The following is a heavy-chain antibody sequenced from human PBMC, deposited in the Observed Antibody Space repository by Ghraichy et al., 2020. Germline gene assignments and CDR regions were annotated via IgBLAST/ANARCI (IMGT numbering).Heavy chain of an antibody. V-gene: IGHV3-66*02. CDR2: IYSGGSI. CDR1: GFSVSSNY. Sequence: GGSLRLSCAASGFSVSSNYMSWVRQAPGKGLQWVSVIYSGGSIYYADSVKGRFTISRENSKNTLCLQMNSLRVEDTAVYYCARGGSSGWFFGAFDIWGQGTMVIVSS. CDR3: ARGGSSGWFFGAFDI. D-gene: IGHD6-19*01. J-gene: IGHJ3*02.